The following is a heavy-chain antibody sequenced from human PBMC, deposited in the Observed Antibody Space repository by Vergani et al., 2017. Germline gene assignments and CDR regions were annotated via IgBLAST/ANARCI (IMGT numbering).Heavy chain of an antibody. CDR3: ARGVAYFDY. CDR1: GGSISSYY. J-gene: IGHJ4*02. V-gene: IGHV4-59*01. D-gene: IGHD3-3*01. Sequence: QVQLQESGPGLVKPSETLSLTCTVSGGSISSYYWSWIRQPPGKGLEWIGYIYYSGGTNYNPSLKSRVTISVDTSKNQFSLKLSSVTAADTAVYYCARGVAYFDYWGQGTLVTVSS. CDR2: IYYSGGT.